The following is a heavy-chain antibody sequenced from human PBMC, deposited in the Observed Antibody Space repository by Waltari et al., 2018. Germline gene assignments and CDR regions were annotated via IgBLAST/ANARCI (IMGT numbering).Heavy chain of an antibody. D-gene: IGHD5-18*01. V-gene: IGHV3-49*04. CDR2: IRRNMYGGTT. Sequence: EVQLVESGGGLVQPGRSLRLSCTASGFTFGVYSMSWVRQAPGKGLEWVGFIRRNMYGGTTEYAASVKGRFSISRDDSKSIAYLQMNSLKTEDTALYYCARDDSPGDSWGQGTPVTVSS. CDR3: ARDDSPGDS. CDR1: GFTFGVYS. J-gene: IGHJ4*02.